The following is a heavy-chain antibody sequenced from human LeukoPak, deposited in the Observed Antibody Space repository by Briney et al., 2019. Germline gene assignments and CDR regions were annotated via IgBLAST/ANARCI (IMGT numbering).Heavy chain of an antibody. CDR2: IYTSGST. CDR1: GGSISSYY. V-gene: IGHV4-4*07. Sequence: SETLSLTCTVSGGSISSYYWSWIRQPAGKGLEWIGRIYTSGSTNYNPSLKSRVTMSVDTSKNQFSLKLSSVTAADTAVYYCARGHTRLASDRGNWFDPWGQGTLVTVSS. CDR3: ARGHTRLASDRGNWFDP. J-gene: IGHJ5*02. D-gene: IGHD3-10*01.